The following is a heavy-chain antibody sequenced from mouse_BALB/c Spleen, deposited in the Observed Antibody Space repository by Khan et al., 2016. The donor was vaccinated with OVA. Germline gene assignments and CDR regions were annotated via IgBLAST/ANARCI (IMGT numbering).Heavy chain of an antibody. Sequence: QVQLKQSGPGLVAPSQSLSITCTVSGFSLTSYGVHWVRQPPGKGLEWLGVIWAGGSTNYNSALMSRLSISKDNSKSQVFLKMNSRQTDDTAMYYCARLEDIWGKGTTLTGSS. CDR3: ARLEDI. V-gene: IGHV2-9*02. J-gene: IGHJ2*01. D-gene: IGHD1-3*01. CDR2: IWAGGST. CDR1: GFSLTSYG.